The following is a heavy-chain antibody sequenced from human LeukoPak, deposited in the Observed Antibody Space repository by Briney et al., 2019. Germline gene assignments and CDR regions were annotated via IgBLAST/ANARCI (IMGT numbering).Heavy chain of an antibody. CDR1: GFTLSSYE. CDR2: ISSSGSTI. V-gene: IGHV3-48*03. CDR3: ARISSSWYVDYYYYMDV. Sequence: AGSLRLSCAASGFTLSSYERNWVRQAPGKGLEWVAYISSSGSTIYYADSVKGRFTISRDNAKNSLYLQMNSLRAEDTAVYYCARISSSWYVDYYYYMDVWGKGTTVTVSS. D-gene: IGHD6-13*01. J-gene: IGHJ6*03.